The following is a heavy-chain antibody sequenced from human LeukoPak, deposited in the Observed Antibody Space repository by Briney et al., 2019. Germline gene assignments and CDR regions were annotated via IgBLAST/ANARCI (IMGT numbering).Heavy chain of an antibody. D-gene: IGHD4-11*01. J-gene: IGHJ5*02. CDR2: ISDYNGNT. V-gene: IGHV1-18*01. Sequence: ASVKVSCEASGYTFTSYGISWVREAPGQGLECMGCISDYNGNTNYTQKLQGRVTITTDTSTSTAYMELRSLRSDDTAVYYCARDLYRDSLPVSWFDPWGQGTLVTVSS. CDR1: GYTFTSYG. CDR3: ARDLYRDSLPVSWFDP.